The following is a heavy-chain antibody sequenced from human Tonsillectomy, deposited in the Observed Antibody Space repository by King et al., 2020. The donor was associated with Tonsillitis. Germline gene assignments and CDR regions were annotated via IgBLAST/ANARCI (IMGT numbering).Heavy chain of an antibody. CDR3: ARTGKEQLVRGPFDY. CDR2: INPNSGST. V-gene: IGHV1-2*02. J-gene: IGHJ4*02. CDR1: GYAFTGYY. Sequence: VQLVESGAEVKKPGASVKVSCRASGYAFTGYYLHWVRQAPGQGLEWMGWINPNSGSTNYAQKFKGRVTMTRDTSFNTAYMELSSLRSDDTAVYYCARTGKEQLVRGPFDYWGQGTLVTVSS. D-gene: IGHD6-6*01.